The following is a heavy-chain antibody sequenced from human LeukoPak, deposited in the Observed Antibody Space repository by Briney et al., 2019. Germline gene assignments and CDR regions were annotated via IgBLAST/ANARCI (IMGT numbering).Heavy chain of an antibody. CDR2: ISYDGSNK. J-gene: IGHJ4*02. CDR3: ARRTYDDILTGYYFDY. CDR1: GFTFSSYA. V-gene: IGHV3-30*04. D-gene: IGHD3-9*01. Sequence: PGGSLRLSCAASGFTFSSYAMHWVRQAPGKGLEWVAVISYDGSNKYYADSVKGRFTISRDNSKNTVYLQMNSLRAEDTAVYYCARRTYDDILTGYYFDYWGQGTLVTVSS.